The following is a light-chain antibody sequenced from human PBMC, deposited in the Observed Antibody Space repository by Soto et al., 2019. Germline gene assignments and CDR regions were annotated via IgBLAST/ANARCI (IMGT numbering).Light chain of an antibody. CDR2: EVS. CDR1: SSDIGAYNS. V-gene: IGLV2-14*01. CDR3: NSRGGSRPYYV. J-gene: IGLJ1*01. Sequence: QSVLTQPASVSGSPGQSITISCTGTSSDIGAYNSVSWYQQYPGKAPKLMIYEVSNRSSGVSARFSASKSGNTASLTISGLQAEDEADYYCNSRGGSRPYYVFGTGTKV.